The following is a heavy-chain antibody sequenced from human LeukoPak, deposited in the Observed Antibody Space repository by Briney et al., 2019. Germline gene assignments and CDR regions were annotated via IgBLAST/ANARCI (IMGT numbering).Heavy chain of an antibody. J-gene: IGHJ4*02. D-gene: IGHD3-22*01. CDR1: GDSISTSNSY. Sequence: SETLSLTCTVSGDSISTSNSYWGWIRQPPGKGLEWIGSIYHSGSTYYNPSLKSRVTISEYTSKNQFSLKLSSVTAADTAVYYCAKEGVSGYYFTFAYWGQGTLVTVSS. V-gene: IGHV4-39*07. CDR2: IYHSGST. CDR3: AKEGVSGYYFTFAY.